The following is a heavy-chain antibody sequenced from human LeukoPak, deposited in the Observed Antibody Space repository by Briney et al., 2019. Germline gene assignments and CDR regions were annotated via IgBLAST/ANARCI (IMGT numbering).Heavy chain of an antibody. CDR3: AKGGRITMVRGDY. J-gene: IGHJ4*02. CDR2: ISGSGGST. Sequence: GGSLRLSCAASGFTFSSDAMSWVRQAPGEGLEWVSAISGSGGSTYYADSVKGRFTISRDNSKNTLYLQMNSLRAEDTAVYYCAKGGRITMVRGDYWGQGTLVTVSS. CDR1: GFTFSSDA. V-gene: IGHV3-23*01. D-gene: IGHD3-10*01.